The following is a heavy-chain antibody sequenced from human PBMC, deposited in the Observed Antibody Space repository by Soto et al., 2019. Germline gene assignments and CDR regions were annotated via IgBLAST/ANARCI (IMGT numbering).Heavy chain of an antibody. CDR3: ARQIYDSDTGPNFQYYFDS. Sequence: GESLKISCKGSGYSXAGYWITWVRRKPGKGLEWMGRIDPSDSQTYYSPSFRGHVTISVTKSITTVFLQWSSLRASDTAMYYCARQIYDSDTGPNFQYYFDSWGQGTPVTVSS. J-gene: IGHJ4*02. CDR2: IDPSDSQT. V-gene: IGHV5-10-1*01. D-gene: IGHD3-22*01. CDR1: GYSXAGYW.